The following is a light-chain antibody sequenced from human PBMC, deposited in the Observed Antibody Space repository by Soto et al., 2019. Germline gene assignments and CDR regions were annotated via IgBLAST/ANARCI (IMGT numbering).Light chain of an antibody. CDR1: SSDVGNYNY. Sequence: QSVLTQPASVSGSPGQSITVSCTGTSSDVGNYNYVSWYQQYPGRVPKLLIYLVSNRPSGVSNRFSGSKSCNTASLTISGLKAEDEDDYLCTSPTPGSIYGIGNGTKVT. CDR3: TSPTPGSIYG. J-gene: IGLJ1*01. V-gene: IGLV2-14*01. CDR2: LVS.